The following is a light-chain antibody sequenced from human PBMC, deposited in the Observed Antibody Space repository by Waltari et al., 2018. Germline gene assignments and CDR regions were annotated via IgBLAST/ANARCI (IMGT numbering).Light chain of an antibody. CDR3: QQYGSSRT. V-gene: IGKV3-20*01. Sequence: EIVLTQSPGTLSLSPGERATLSCRASQSVSSSYLAWYQQKPGHAPRILFYGASSRATVIPDRFSGSGSGTDFTLTISRLEPEDLAVYYCQQYGSSRTFGQGTKVEIK. CDR1: QSVSSSY. CDR2: GAS. J-gene: IGKJ1*01.